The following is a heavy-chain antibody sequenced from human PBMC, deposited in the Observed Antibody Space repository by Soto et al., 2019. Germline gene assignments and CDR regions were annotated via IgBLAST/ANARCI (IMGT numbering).Heavy chain of an antibody. Sequence: GGSLRLSCAASGFTFDDYAMHWVRQAPGKGLEWVSGISSDSGSTGYADSVKGRFTISRDNAKNTLYLQMNSLRAEDTAVYYCAKGDVGDPAVYYYYGMEVWGQGSTVTVSS. V-gene: IGHV3-9*01. CDR3: AKGDVGDPAVYYYYGMEV. J-gene: IGHJ6*02. D-gene: IGHD2-21*02. CDR2: ISSDSGST. CDR1: GFTFDDYA.